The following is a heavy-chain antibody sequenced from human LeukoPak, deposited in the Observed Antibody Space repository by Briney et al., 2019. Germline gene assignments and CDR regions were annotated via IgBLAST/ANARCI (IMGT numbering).Heavy chain of an antibody. V-gene: IGHV3-33*03. CDR3: AKDAQRGFDYSNSLEY. D-gene: IGHD4-11*01. CDR1: QFRFPFSHYG. CDR2: IWSDGTNR. J-gene: IGHJ4*02. Sequence: GGSLRLSCVASQFRFPFSHYGMHWVRQAPGRGLEWVAVIWSDGTNRYYADSVKGRFTISRDNSKNTVYLQMNSLRAEDTAVYFCAKDAQRGFDYSNSLEYWGQGTLGTVSS.